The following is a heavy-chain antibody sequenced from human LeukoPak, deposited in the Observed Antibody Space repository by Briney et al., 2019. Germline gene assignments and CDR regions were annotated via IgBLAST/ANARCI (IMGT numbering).Heavy chain of an antibody. D-gene: IGHD6-13*01. CDR1: GYTFTSYG. Sequence: GASVTVSCTASGYTFTSYGISWVRQAPGQGLEWMGWISAYNGNTNYAQKLQGRVTMTTDTSTSTAYMELRSLRSDDTAVYYCARDGYSSSWNWFDPWGQGTLVTVSS. J-gene: IGHJ5*02. CDR2: ISAYNGNT. V-gene: IGHV1-18*01. CDR3: ARDGYSSSWNWFDP.